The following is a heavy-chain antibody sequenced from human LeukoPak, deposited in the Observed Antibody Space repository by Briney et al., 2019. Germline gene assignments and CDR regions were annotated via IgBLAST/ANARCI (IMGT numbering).Heavy chain of an antibody. D-gene: IGHD1-14*01. J-gene: IGHJ5*02. V-gene: IGHV3-33*01. CDR2: IWYDGSNK. Sequence: GGSLRLSCAASGFTFSSYGMHWVRQAPGKGLEWVAVIWYDGSNKYYADSVKGRFTISRDNSKNTLYLQMNSLRAEDTAVYYCARSGPRNWFDPWGQGTLVTVFS. CDR3: ARSGPRNWFDP. CDR1: GFTFSSYG.